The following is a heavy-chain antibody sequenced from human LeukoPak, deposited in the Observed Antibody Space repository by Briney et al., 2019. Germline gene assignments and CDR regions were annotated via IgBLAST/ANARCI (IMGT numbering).Heavy chain of an antibody. J-gene: IGHJ4*02. CDR2: ISSSSSPV. CDR1: GFTFGSYS. CDR3: ARETYGDYSFDY. Sequence: GGSLRLSCAASGFTFGSYSMNWVRQAPGQGLEWVSYISSSSSPVSYADSVKGRFTISRDNAKNSLYLQMNSLRDEDTAVYYCARETYGDYSFDYWDQGTLVTVSS. D-gene: IGHD4-17*01. V-gene: IGHV3-48*02.